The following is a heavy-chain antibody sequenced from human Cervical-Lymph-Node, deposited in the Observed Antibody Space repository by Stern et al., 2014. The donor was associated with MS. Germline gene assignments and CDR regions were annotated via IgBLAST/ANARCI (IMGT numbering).Heavy chain of an antibody. D-gene: IGHD3-10*01. Sequence: QVQLVESGGTLVRPGGSLRLSCAASGFIFSDYYMTWIRQAPGKGLEWISYISSRDGTIYYADSVKGRFAISRDNAKKSLYLQMNSLRSEDTAVYYCARAGGSADDFWGQGTLVTVSS. CDR2: ISSRDGTI. J-gene: IGHJ4*02. CDR1: GFIFSDYY. CDR3: ARAGGSADDF. V-gene: IGHV3-11*01.